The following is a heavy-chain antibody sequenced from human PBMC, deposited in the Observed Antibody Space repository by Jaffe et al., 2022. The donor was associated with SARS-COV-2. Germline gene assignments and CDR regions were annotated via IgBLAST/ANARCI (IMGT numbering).Heavy chain of an antibody. CDR1: GFTFSSHS. CDR2: ISRTGGTK. D-gene: IGHD6-19*01. Sequence: EVQLVESGGGLVQPGGSLRLSCAASGFTFSSHSMNWVRQAPGKALEWISYISRTGGTKFHADSVKGRFTISRDNAKSSLYLQMNGLRDEDTAVYFCAREGVRQWVIDLGIDYWGQGILVTVSS. CDR3: AREGVRQWVIDLGIDY. J-gene: IGHJ4*02. V-gene: IGHV3-48*02.